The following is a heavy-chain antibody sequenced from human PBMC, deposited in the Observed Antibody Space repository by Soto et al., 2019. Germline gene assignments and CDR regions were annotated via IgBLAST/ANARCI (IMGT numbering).Heavy chain of an antibody. Sequence: GGSLRLSCAASGFTFSSYAMSWVRQAPGKGLEWVSAISGSGGSTYYADSVKGRFTISRDNSKNTLYLQMNSLRAEDMAVYYCAKHVASYCSSTSCYTGYFQHWGQGTLVTVSS. CDR1: GFTFSSYA. V-gene: IGHV3-23*01. CDR2: ISGSGGST. D-gene: IGHD2-2*02. J-gene: IGHJ1*01. CDR3: AKHVASYCSSTSCYTGYFQH.